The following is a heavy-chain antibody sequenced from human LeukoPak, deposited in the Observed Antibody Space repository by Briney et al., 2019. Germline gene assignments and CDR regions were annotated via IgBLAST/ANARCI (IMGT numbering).Heavy chain of an antibody. V-gene: IGHV4-59*01. J-gene: IGHJ4*01. D-gene: IGHD2-2*01. CDR1: GGSISNYY. CDR2: IYYSGNT. CDR3: ARVRYCSTNRCYDREFDN. Sequence: PSETLSLTCTVSGGSISNYYWSWIRQPPGKGLEWIGYIYYSGNTNYNPSLKSRATISVDTSKNQFSLKLNSVTAADTAVYYCARVRYCSTNRCYDREFDNWGHRTLLTVSS.